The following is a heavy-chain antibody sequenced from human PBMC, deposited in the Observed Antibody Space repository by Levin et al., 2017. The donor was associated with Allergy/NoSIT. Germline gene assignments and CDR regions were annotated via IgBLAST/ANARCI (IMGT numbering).Heavy chain of an antibody. D-gene: IGHD6-19*01. J-gene: IGHJ3*02. CDR2: ISSSTTYT. Sequence: GESLKISCAASGFTFSDYYMNWIRQAPGKGLEWVSYISSSTTYTNYADSVKGRFTISRDNAKNSLSLQMNSLRAEDTAVYYCARDRSSGYYSGDAFDIWGQGTMVTVSS. CDR1: GFTFSDYY. V-gene: IGHV3-11*05. CDR3: ARDRSSGYYSGDAFDI.